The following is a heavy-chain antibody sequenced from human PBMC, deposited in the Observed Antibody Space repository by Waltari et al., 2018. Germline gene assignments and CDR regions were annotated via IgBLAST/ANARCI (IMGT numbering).Heavy chain of an antibody. J-gene: IGHJ4*02. CDR1: GYTFTDYY. D-gene: IGHD6-19*01. CDR3: AKDPAGGVAGGPFDY. CDR2: VDPEDGET. V-gene: IGHV1-69-2*01. Sequence: EVQLVQSGAEVKKPGATVKISCKASGYTFTDYYMHWVQQAPGKGLEWMGRVDPEDGETIYAEKFQGRVTITADTSTDTAYMELSSLRAEDTAVYYCAKDPAGGVAGGPFDYWGQGTLVTVSS.